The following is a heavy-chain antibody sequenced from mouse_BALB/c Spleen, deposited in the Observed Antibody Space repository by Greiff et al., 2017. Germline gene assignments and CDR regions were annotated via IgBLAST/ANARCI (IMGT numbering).Heavy chain of an antibody. CDR2: ISSGGSYT. J-gene: IGHJ3*01. Sequence: EVKLVESGGGLVKPGGSLKLSCAASGFTFSSYAMSWVRQSPEKRLEWVAEISSGGSYTYYPDTVTGRFTISRDNAKNTLYLEMSSLRSEDTAMYYCARDGNYGEFAYWGQGTLVTVSA. CDR1: GFTFSSYA. V-gene: IGHV5-9-4*01. CDR3: ARDGNYGEFAY. D-gene: IGHD2-1*01.